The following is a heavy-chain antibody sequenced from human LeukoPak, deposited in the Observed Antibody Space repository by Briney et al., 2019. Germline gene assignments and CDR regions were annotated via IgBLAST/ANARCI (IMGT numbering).Heavy chain of an antibody. CDR3: VLRLRTAAGLDF. Sequence: GGSLRLSCAASGFTFSRYWMNWVRQAPGRGLEWLANINEDGSVRYYVDSLEGRFTVSRDNAENSLFLQMNSLRRDDAAVYSCVLRLRTAAGLDFWGQGTLVTVSS. CDR2: INEDGSVR. D-gene: IGHD6-13*01. J-gene: IGHJ4*02. V-gene: IGHV3-7*02. CDR1: GFTFSRYW.